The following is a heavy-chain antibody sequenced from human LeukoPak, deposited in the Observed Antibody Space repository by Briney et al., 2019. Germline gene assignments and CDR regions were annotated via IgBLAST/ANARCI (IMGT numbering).Heavy chain of an antibody. J-gene: IGHJ4*02. D-gene: IGHD6-13*01. CDR3: ARALSIAAAAGGY. CDR1: GYTFTSHA. V-gene: IGHV7-4-1*02. CDR2: INTNTGNP. Sequence: ASVKVSCKASGYTFTSHAMNWVRQAPGQGLEWMGWINTNTGNPTYAQGFTGRFVFSLDTSVTTAYLQISSLKTEDTAVYYCARALSIAAAAGGYWGQGTLVTVSS.